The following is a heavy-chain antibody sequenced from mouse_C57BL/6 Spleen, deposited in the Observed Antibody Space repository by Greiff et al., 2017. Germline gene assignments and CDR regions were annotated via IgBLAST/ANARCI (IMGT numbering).Heavy chain of an antibody. CDR3: ARLGYYGSSYGYAMDY. V-gene: IGHV1-59*01. CDR2: IDPSDSYT. J-gene: IGHJ4*01. CDR1: GYTFTSYW. Sequence: VQLQQSGAELVRPGTSVKLSCKASGYTFTSYWMHWVKQRPGQGLEWIGVIDPSDSYTNYNQKFKGKATLTVDTSSSTAYMQLSSLTSEDSAVYYCARLGYYGSSYGYAMDYWGQGTSVTVSS. D-gene: IGHD1-1*01.